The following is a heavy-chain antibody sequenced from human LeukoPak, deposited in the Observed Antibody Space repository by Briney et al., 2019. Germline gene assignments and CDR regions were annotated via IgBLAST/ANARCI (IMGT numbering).Heavy chain of an antibody. D-gene: IGHD6-19*01. CDR2: IYSGGST. J-gene: IGHJ4*02. CDR3: ARESGRYSSGWHPFDY. V-gene: IGHV3-53*05. CDR1: GFTVSSNY. Sequence: PGGSLRLSCAASGFTVSSNYMSWVRQAPGKGLEWVSAIYSGGSTYYADSVKGRFTISRDNSKNTLYLQMNSLRAEDTAVYYCARESGRYSSGWHPFDYWGQGTLVTVSS.